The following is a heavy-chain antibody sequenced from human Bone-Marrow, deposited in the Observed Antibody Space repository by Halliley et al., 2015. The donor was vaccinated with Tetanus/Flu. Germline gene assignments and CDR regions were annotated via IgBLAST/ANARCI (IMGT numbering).Heavy chain of an antibody. V-gene: IGHV4-59*01. CDR2: SYYRLNP. D-gene: IGHD4-17*01. J-gene: IGHJ4*02. CDR3: ARVDTVTSFGS. Sequence: LEWVGYSYYRLNPNYNPSLKSRVTISLDPSKKQFSLKLSSVTAADTAVYFWARVDTVTSFGSWGQGTLVPVSS.